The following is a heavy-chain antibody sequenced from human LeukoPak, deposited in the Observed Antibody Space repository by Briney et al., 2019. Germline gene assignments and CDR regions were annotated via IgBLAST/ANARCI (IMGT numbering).Heavy chain of an antibody. V-gene: IGHV1-8*01. CDR3: ARGVPYDFWSGYSPRYYFDY. D-gene: IGHD3-3*01. J-gene: IGHJ4*02. CDR2: MNPNSGNT. CDR1: GYTFTSYD. Sequence: ASVKVSCKASGYTFTSYDINWVRQATGQGLEWMGWMNPNSGNTGYAQKFQGRVTMTRNTSISTAYMELSSLRSEDTAVYYRARGVPYDFWSGYSPRYYFDYWGQGTLVTVSS.